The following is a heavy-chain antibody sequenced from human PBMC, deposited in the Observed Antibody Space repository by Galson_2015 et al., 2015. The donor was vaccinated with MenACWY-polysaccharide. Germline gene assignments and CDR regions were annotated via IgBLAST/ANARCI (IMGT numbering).Heavy chain of an antibody. CDR1: GGTFSSYT. J-gene: IGHJ4*02. V-gene: IGHV1-69*02. Sequence: SVKVSCKASGGTFSSYTISWVRQAPGQGLEWMGRIIPILGIANYAQKFQGRVTITADKSTRTAYMVLSSRRDEATAVYYWASERYSSGWYGAFDYWGQGTLVTVSS. D-gene: IGHD6-19*01. CDR2: IIPILGIA. CDR3: ASERYSSGWYGAFDY.